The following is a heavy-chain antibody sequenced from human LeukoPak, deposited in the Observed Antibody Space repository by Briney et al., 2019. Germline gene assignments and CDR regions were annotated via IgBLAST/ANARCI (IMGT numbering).Heavy chain of an antibody. CDR2: ISSSSSYI. CDR1: GFTFSVYT. CDR3: APTPTGRDFIDY. D-gene: IGHD3-3*01. Sequence: GGSLRLSCAASGFTFSVYTMNWVRQAPGKGLEWVSSISSSSSYIYYADSVKGRFTISRDNANNSLYLQMNSLRAEDTAVYYCAPTPTGRDFIDYWGQGTLVTVSS. V-gene: IGHV3-21*01. J-gene: IGHJ4*02.